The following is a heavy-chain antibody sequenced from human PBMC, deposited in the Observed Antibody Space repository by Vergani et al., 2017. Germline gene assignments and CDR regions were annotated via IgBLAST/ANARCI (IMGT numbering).Heavy chain of an antibody. J-gene: IGHJ6*02. CDR2: IYHSGST. CDR1: GGSFSGYY. CDR3: ARLRLEDSGYDFGGMDV. D-gene: IGHD5-12*01. V-gene: IGHV4-34*01. Sequence: QVQLQQWGAGLLKPSETLSLTCAVYGGSFSGYYWGWIRQPPGKGLEWIGSIYHSGSTYYNPSLKSRVTISLDTSKNQFSLKLSSVTAADTAVYYCARLRLEDSGYDFGGMDVWGQGTTVIVSS.